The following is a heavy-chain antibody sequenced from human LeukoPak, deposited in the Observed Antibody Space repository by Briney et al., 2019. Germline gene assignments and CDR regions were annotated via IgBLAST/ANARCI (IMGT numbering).Heavy chain of an antibody. V-gene: IGHV4-31*03. Sequence: TLSLTCTVSGGSISSGGYYWSWIRQHPGRGLEWIGYIYYSGSTYYNPSLKSRVTISVDTSKNQFSLKLSSVTAADTAVYYCAREGCSGGSCYVDVWGQGTTVTVSS. CDR3: AREGCSGGSCYVDV. CDR2: IYYSGST. CDR1: GGSISSGGYY. D-gene: IGHD2-15*01. J-gene: IGHJ6*02.